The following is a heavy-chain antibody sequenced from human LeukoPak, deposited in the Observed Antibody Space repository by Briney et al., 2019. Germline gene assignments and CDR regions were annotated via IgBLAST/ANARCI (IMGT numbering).Heavy chain of an antibody. CDR1: GITFSTYA. V-gene: IGHV3-23*01. J-gene: IGHJ6*03. D-gene: IGHD2-2*01. Sequence: GGSLRLSCAASGITFSTYAMTWVRQAPGKGLEWVSSIRGSGGGTDYAESVKGRFTISRDNSKNTLYLQMNSLRAEDTAVYYCARDNCSSTSCYYMDVWGKGTTVTVSS. CDR2: IRGSGGGT. CDR3: ARDNCSSTSCYYMDV.